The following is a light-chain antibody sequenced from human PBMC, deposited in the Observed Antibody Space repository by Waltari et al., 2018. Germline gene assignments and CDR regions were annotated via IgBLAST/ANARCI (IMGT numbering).Light chain of an antibody. Sequence: QSVLTQPPSASGTPGQRVTISCSGRSSTVGSNYVYWYQQLPGAAPKLLILSNNQRPSGVPDRFSGSKSGTSASLGISGLRSDDEADYYCAAWDDSLSGSVFGGGTKVTVL. CDR1: SSTVGSNY. CDR3: AAWDDSLSGSV. CDR2: SNN. J-gene: IGLJ2*01. V-gene: IGLV1-47*01.